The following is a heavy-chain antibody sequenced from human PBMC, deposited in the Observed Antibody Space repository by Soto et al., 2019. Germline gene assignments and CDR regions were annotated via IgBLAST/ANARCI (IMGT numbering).Heavy chain of an antibody. J-gene: IGHJ6*02. CDR3: AKAITDPGPTALTTGYYGMDV. CDR1: GFTFSSYA. D-gene: IGHD5-12*01. Sequence: GGSLRLSCAASGFTFSSYAMSWVRQAPGKGLEWVSAISGSGGSTYYADSVKGRFTISRDNSKNTLYLQMNSLRAEDTAVYYCAKAITDPGPTALTTGYYGMDVWGQGTTVTVSS. V-gene: IGHV3-23*01. CDR2: ISGSGGST.